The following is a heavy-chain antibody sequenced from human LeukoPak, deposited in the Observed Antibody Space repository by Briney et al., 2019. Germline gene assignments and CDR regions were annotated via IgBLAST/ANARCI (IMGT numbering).Heavy chain of an antibody. CDR1: GFTFSDYY. Sequence: PGGSLRLSCAASGFTFSDYYMSWIRQAPGKGLEWVSYISSSGSTIYYADSVKGRFTISRDNAKNSLYLQMNSLRAEDTAVYYCASVSCSSTSCPPSYWGQGTLVTVSS. CDR3: ASVSCSSTSCPPSY. V-gene: IGHV3-11*04. D-gene: IGHD2-2*01. J-gene: IGHJ4*02. CDR2: ISSSGSTI.